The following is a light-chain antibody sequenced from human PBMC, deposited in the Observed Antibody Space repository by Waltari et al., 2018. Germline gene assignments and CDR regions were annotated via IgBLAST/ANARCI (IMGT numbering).Light chain of an antibody. J-gene: IGKJ4*01. CDR1: QSLLYSSVNKNC. Sequence: DIVLTQSPDSLAVSLGERATINCKSSQSLLYSSVNKNCLAWYQQKAGQPPKLLIYWASTRAPGVPDQFSGSGSGTDFTLTISSLQAEDVAVYYCQQYCSSPLTLGGGTKVEIK. CDR2: WAS. V-gene: IGKV4-1*01. CDR3: QQYCSSPLT.